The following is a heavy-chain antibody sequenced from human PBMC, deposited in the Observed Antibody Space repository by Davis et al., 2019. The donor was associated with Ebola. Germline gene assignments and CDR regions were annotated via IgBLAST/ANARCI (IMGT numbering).Heavy chain of an antibody. J-gene: IGHJ6*02. V-gene: IGHV4-34*01. CDR1: GGSFSDNY. D-gene: IGHD2-15*01. Sequence: SETLSLTCAVYGGSFSDNYYTWIRQPPGRGLEWIGEVSHRGSTIYTPSFKSRVTISVDTSKNQFSLKLSSVTAADTAVYYCARVPSGDYGLDVWGQGTTVTVSS. CDR2: VSHRGST. CDR3: ARVPSGDYGLDV.